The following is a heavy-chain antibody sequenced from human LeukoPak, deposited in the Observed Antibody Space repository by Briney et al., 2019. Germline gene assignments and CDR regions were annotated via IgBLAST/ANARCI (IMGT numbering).Heavy chain of an antibody. J-gene: IGHJ4*02. V-gene: IGHV3-53*01. CDR1: GFTVSSNY. D-gene: IGHD5-24*01. CDR3: ARSRDGALGY. Sequence: GGSLTLSCAASGFTVSSNYMSWVRQAPGKGLEWVSVIYSGGSTYYADSVKGRFTISRDNSKNTLYLQMNSLRAEDTAVYYCARSRDGALGYWGQGTLVTVSS. CDR2: IYSGGST.